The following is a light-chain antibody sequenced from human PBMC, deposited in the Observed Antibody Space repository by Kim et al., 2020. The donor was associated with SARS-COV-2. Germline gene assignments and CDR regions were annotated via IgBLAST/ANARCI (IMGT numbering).Light chain of an antibody. V-gene: IGLV3-19*01. CDR1: SLRTYY. J-gene: IGLJ2*01. CDR3: NSRDSNDNVV. CDR2: GKN. Sequence: ALGQTVRITCQGASLRTYYATWYQQKPGQAPILVIYGKNTRPSGIPDRFSGSTSGNTASLTITGTQAGDEADYYCNSRDSNDNVVFGGGTQLTVL.